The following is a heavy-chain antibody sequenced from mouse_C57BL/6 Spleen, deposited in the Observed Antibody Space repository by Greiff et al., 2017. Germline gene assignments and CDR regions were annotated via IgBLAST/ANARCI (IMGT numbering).Heavy chain of an antibody. J-gene: IGHJ4*01. CDR2: IRSKSSNYAT. CDR3: VRDLTTVVAGAMDY. Sequence: EVMLVESGGGLVQPKGSLKLSCAASGFTFNTYAMHWVRQAPGKGLEWVARIRSKSSNYATSYADSVKDRFTISRDDSQSMLYLQMNSLKAEDTAMYYCVRDLTTVVAGAMDYWGQGTSVTVSS. D-gene: IGHD1-1*01. CDR1: GFTFNTYA. V-gene: IGHV10-3*01.